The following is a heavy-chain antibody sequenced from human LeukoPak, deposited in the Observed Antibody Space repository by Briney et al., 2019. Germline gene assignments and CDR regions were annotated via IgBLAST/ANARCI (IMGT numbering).Heavy chain of an antibody. J-gene: IGHJ5*02. CDR1: GFTFSSYA. CDR3: AKGEVGATLFDWFDP. V-gene: IGHV3-23*01. CDR2: ISGCGGST. D-gene: IGHD1-26*01. Sequence: GGSLRLSCAASGFTFSSYAMNWVRQAPGKGLEWVSAISGCGGSTYYADSVKGRFTISRDNSKNTLYLQMNSLRAEDTAVYYCAKGEVGATLFDWFDPWGQGTLVTVSS.